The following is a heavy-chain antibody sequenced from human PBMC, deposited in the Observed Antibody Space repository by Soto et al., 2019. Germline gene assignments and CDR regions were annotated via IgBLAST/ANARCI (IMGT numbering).Heavy chain of an antibody. D-gene: IGHD4-17*01. Sequence: EVQLVESGGGLVQPGGSLRLSCAASGFTFSSYSMNWVHQAPGKGLEWVSYISSSSSTIYYADSVKGRFTISRDNAKNSLYLQMTSLRAEDTAVYYRARETTTVTDYYYMDVWGKGTTVTVSS. CDR2: ISSSSSTI. CDR1: GFTFSSYS. V-gene: IGHV3-48*01. J-gene: IGHJ6*03. CDR3: ARETTTVTDYYYMDV.